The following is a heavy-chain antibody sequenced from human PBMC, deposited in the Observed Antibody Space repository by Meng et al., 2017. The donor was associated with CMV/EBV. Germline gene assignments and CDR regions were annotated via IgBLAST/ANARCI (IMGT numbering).Heavy chain of an antibody. CDR3: AKDSNHGWVR. D-gene: IGHD1-14*01. CDR1: GFTFDDYA. J-gene: IGHJ4*02. Sequence: SVKISCAASGFTFDDYAMHWVRQAPGKGLEWVSGISWNSGSIGYADSVKGRFTISRDNAKNSLYLQMNSLRAEDTALYYCAKDSNHGWVRWGQGTLVTVSS. V-gene: IGHV3-9*01. CDR2: ISWNSGSI.